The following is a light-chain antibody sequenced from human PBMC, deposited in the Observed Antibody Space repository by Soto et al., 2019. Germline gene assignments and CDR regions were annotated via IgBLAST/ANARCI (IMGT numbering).Light chain of an antibody. CDR2: EVR. V-gene: IGLV2-14*01. CDR3: CSYTRTSNHYF. CDR1: SSDMGGYDY. Sequence: HSVLTHPASVSGSPGHSITISFTGTSSDMGGYDYVSWYQQRPGKSPKLMIYEVRYRPSGVSNRFSGSKSGNTASLTISGLQAEDEADYYCCSYTRTSNHYFFGSGTKVTVL. J-gene: IGLJ1*01.